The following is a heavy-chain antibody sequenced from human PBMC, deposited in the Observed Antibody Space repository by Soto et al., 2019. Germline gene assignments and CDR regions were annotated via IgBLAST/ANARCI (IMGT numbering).Heavy chain of an antibody. CDR1: GGSVSSQTHF. J-gene: IGHJ4*02. CDR2: IFYSGST. Sequence: QVQLQESGPKLVKPSETLSLTCSVSGGSVSSQTHFWSWIRQAPGKGLEWIGYIFYSGSTHYNPSLKSRFIISLDTSKKQVSLKLSSVTAADTAVYYCASANCGGDCSYRHDRYYFESWGQGTLVTVSS. V-gene: IGHV4-30-4*01. CDR3: ASANCGGDCSYRHDRYYFES. D-gene: IGHD2-21*02.